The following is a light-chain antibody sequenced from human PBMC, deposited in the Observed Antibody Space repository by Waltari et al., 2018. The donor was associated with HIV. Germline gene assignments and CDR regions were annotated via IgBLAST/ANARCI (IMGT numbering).Light chain of an antibody. CDR1: SSNIGSNY. V-gene: IGLV1-47*01. J-gene: IGLJ2*01. CDR2: RNM. Sequence: QSVLTQTPSASGTPGQRVTISCSGSSSNIGSNYVYWYQQLPGTAPTPLIYRNMPRPSGVPGRFSGCKSGTSASLAISGLRSEDEADDYWAACDNSLRVLVVFGGGTKLTVL. CDR3: AACDNSLRVLVV.